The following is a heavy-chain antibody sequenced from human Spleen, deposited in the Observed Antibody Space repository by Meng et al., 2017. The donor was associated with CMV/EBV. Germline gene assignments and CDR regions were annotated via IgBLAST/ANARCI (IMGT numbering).Heavy chain of an antibody. CDR1: GYTFTNYW. Sequence: GESLKISCKGSGYTFTNYWIVWVRQMPGKGLEWMGIIYPSDSDTKYSPSLQGQVTISADKSINTAYLQWSSLKASDTAMYYCGRSGGKLAYSSSWYGVDFWGQGTLVTVSS. D-gene: IGHD6-13*01. CDR2: IYPSDSDT. J-gene: IGHJ4*02. V-gene: IGHV5-51*01. CDR3: GRSGGKLAYSSSWYGVDF.